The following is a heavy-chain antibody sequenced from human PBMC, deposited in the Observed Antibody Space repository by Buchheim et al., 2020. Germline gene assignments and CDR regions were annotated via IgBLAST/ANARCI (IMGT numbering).Heavy chain of an antibody. J-gene: IGHJ5*02. D-gene: IGHD3-3*01. Sequence: QVQLVESGGGLVKPEESLRLSCAASGFTFTDYYMSWIRQAPGKGLEWVSDISMGGSAMYYADSVKGRFTISRDNAKNSLYLQMNSLRAEDTAVYYCASAFWSGYYFRGGFDPWGQGTL. CDR1: GFTFTDYY. CDR3: ASAFWSGYYFRGGFDP. V-gene: IGHV3-11*01. CDR2: ISMGGSAM.